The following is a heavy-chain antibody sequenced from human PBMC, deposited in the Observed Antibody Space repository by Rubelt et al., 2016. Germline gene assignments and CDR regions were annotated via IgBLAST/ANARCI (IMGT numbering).Heavy chain of an antibody. J-gene: IGHJ3*02. Sequence: SLRLSRAASGFTVSVSSMSWVRQAPGKGLEWVSVIYTGETTKYADSVKGRFTISRDYSKNTLYLQLNSLRADDTALYRCARGGYSSEEASDELDIWGQGTEVTVSS. CDR2: IYTGETT. D-gene: IGHD4-11*01. CDR3: ARGGYSSEEASDELDI. V-gene: IGHV3-53*01. CDR1: GFTVSVSS.